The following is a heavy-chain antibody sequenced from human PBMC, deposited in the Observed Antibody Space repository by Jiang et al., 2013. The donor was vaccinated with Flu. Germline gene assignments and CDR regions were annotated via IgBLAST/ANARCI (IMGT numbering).Heavy chain of an antibody. CDR2: IDPSSGNT. CDR1: GYILTAYY. D-gene: IGHD4-17*01. CDR3: ASFTTRMTGDY. Sequence: VKKPGASVKVSCKTSGYILTAYYMHWVRQAPGQGLQWMGIIDPSSGNTEYAQKFQGRVALTRDTSTSTVYMELSSLRPDDTAVYYCASFTTRMTGDYWGQGTLVTVSS. J-gene: IGHJ4*02. V-gene: IGHV1-46*01.